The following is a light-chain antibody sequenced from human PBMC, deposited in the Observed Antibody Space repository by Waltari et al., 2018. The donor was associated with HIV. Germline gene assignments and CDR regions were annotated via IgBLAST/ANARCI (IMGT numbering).Light chain of an antibody. CDR3: VVWDDSLSGVV. V-gene: IGLV1-47*01. Sequence: SVLPPPPAASGTPGQRVTIPCSGRMSNIGTPNVYSYQPVPGTAPKLLMYRNDRRPSGVPDRFSGSKSGTSASLAISGLRSEDEADYYCVVWDDSLSGVVFGGGTKLTVL. J-gene: IGLJ2*01. CDR2: RND. CDR1: MSNIGTPN.